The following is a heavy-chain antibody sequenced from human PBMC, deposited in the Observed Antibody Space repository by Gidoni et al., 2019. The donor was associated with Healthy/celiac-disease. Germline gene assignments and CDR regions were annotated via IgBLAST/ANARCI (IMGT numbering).Heavy chain of an antibody. CDR3: AKDREVVTTVTTSAFDI. D-gene: IGHD4-17*01. V-gene: IGHV3-9*01. CDR2: ISWNSGSI. J-gene: IGHJ3*02. CDR1: GFTFDDYA. Sequence: EVQLVESGGGLVQPGRSLRLSCAASGFTFDDYAMHWVRQAPGKGLEWVSGISWNSGSIGYADSVKGRFTISRDNAKNSLYLQMNSLRAEDTALYYCAKDREVVTTVTTSAFDIWGQGTMVTVSS.